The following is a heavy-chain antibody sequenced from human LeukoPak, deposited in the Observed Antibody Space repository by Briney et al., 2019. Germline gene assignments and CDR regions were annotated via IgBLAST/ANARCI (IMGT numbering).Heavy chain of an antibody. CDR3: ARLDWNQNY. J-gene: IGHJ4*02. V-gene: IGHV4-34*01. CDR2: INHSGST. Sequence: SETLSLTCAVYGGSFSGYYWSWIRQPPGKGLEWIGEINHSGSTNYNPSLKSRVTISVDTSKNQFSLKLSSVTAADTAVYYCARLDWNQNYWCQGTLVTVSS. D-gene: IGHD1-1*01. CDR1: GGSFSGYY.